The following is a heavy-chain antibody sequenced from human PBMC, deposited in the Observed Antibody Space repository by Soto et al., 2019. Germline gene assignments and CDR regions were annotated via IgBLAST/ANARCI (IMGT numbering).Heavy chain of an antibody. V-gene: IGHV3-48*01. D-gene: IGHD6-13*01. CDR2: ISSSSSTI. Sequence: GGSLRLSCAASGFTFSSYSMHWVRQAPGKGLEWVSYISSSSSTIYYADSVKGRFTISRDNAKNSLYLQMNSLRAEDTAVYYCARDKIAAAGNYYYYMDVWGKGTTVTVSS. J-gene: IGHJ6*03. CDR3: ARDKIAAAGNYYYYMDV. CDR1: GFTFSSYS.